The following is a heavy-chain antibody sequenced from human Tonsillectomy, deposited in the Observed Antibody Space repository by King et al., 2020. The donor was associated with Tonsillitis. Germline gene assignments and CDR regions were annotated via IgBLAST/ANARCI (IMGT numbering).Heavy chain of an antibody. CDR3: VRDEFRDGYKIGGYFDY. V-gene: IGHV3-33*08. J-gene: IGHJ4*02. CDR1: GFTFSTYD. D-gene: IGHD5-24*01. Sequence: VQLVESGGGVVQPGRSLRLSCAASGFTFSTYDMHWVRQAPGKGLEWVAVIWYDGSDKYYTDSVKGRFTISRDNSKNTLYLQMNNLRAEDTAVYYCVRDEFRDGYKIGGYFDYWGQGTLVTVSS. CDR2: IWYDGSDK.